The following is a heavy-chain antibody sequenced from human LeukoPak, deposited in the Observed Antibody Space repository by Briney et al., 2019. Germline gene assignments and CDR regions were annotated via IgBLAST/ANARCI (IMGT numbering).Heavy chain of an antibody. J-gene: IGHJ6*03. CDR1: ASSISSGYF. CDR2: IYHNGDT. D-gene: IGHD3-16*01. CDR3: ARGGGLRWLYYYLDV. Sequence: SETLSLTCTVSASSISSGYFWGWIRQPPGEGLEWIGSIYHNGDTYYTPSLKSQVSISVDTSKNQFSLKLSSVTAADTAVYFCARGGGLRWLYYYLDVWGRGTTVTVSS. V-gene: IGHV4-38-2*02.